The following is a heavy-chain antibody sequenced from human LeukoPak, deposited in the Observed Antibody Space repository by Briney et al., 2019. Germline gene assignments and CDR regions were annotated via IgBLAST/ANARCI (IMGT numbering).Heavy chain of an antibody. Sequence: ASVKVPCKASGYTFTGYYMHWVRQAPGQGLEWMGWINPNSGGTNYAQKFQGRVTMTRDTSISTAYMELSRLRSDDTAVYYCARERWEPHDAFDIWGQGTMVTVSS. V-gene: IGHV1-2*02. CDR3: ARERWEPHDAFDI. D-gene: IGHD1-26*01. CDR1: GYTFTGYY. J-gene: IGHJ3*02. CDR2: INPNSGGT.